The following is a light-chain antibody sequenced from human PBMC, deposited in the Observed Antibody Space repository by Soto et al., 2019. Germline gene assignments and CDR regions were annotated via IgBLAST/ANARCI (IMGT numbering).Light chain of an antibody. CDR1: SSDVGAYNY. V-gene: IGLV2-14*01. J-gene: IGLJ1*01. CDR3: SSYTSNTTPYV. Sequence: QSALTQPASVSGSPGQSIAISCTGTSSDVGAYNYVSWYQQHPGKVPKLVIYDVTNRPSGVSDRFSGSKSGNTASLTISGLQADDEADYYCSSYTSNTTPYVFGTGTKLTVL. CDR2: DVT.